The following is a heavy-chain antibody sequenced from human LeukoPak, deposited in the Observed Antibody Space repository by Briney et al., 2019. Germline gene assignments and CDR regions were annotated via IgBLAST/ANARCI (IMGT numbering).Heavy chain of an antibody. CDR2: INHSGST. D-gene: IGHD6-13*01. Sequence: PSETLSLTCAVYGGSFSGYYWSWIRQPPGKGLEWIGEINHSGSTNYNPSLKSRVTISVDTSKNHFSLKLSSVTAADTAVYYCARPWYSSSWSPFDYWGQGTLVTVSS. CDR3: ARPWYSSSWSPFDY. J-gene: IGHJ4*02. CDR1: GGSFSGYY. V-gene: IGHV4-34*01.